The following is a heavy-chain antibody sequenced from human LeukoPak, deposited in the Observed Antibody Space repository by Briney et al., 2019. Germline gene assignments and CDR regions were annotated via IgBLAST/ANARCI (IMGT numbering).Heavy chain of an antibody. CDR1: GFTFSSYW. D-gene: IGHD3-10*01. CDR3: ARAYYGSGSYHFDY. V-gene: IGHV3-7*01. CDR2: IKQDGSEK. Sequence: GGSLRLSCAASGFTFSSYWMSWVRQAPGKGLEWVANIKQDGSEKYYVDSVKGRFTISRDNAKNSLYLQMNSLRAEDTAVYYCARAYYGSGSYHFDYWGHGTLVTVSS. J-gene: IGHJ4*01.